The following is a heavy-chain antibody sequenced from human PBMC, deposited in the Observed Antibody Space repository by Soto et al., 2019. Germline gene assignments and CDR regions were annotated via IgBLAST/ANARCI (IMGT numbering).Heavy chain of an antibody. V-gene: IGHV1-2*02. CDR1: GYTFTDYY. CDR3: ARDWYYFDSSGYSKPVYYYYYGLDV. Sequence: ASVKVSCKASGYTFTDYYLHWVRQAPGQGLEWMGWINPNTRGTKYVQKFRGRVTMTRDTSISTAYMELSGLRSDDTAVYFCARDWYYFDSSGYSKPVYYYYYGLDVWGQGTTVTVSS. J-gene: IGHJ6*02. D-gene: IGHD3-22*01. CDR2: INPNTRGT.